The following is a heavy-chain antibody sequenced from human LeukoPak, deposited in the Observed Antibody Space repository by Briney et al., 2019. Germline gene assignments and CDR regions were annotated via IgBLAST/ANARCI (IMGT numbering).Heavy chain of an antibody. Sequence: GGSLRLSCAASGFTFSNYIMNWVRQAPGKGLEWVSVIGGSNGITFYVGSVKGRFTISRDNSKDTLYLQMNSLRAEDTAVYYCARNENSGWGYFGYWGQGTLVTVSS. CDR1: GFTFSNYI. J-gene: IGHJ4*02. CDR3: ARNENSGWGYFGY. CDR2: IGGSNGIT. D-gene: IGHD5-12*01. V-gene: IGHV3-23*01.